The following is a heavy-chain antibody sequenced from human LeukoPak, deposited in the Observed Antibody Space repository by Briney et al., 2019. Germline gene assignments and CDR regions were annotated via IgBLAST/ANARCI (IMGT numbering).Heavy chain of an antibody. Sequence: PSETLSLTCAVYGGSFSGYYWSWIRQPPGKGLEWIGEINHSGSTNYNPSLKSRVTISVDTSKNQFSLKLSSVTAADTAVYYCASGGYDIDWFDPWGQGTLVTVSS. J-gene: IGHJ5*02. CDR3: ASGGYDIDWFDP. CDR1: GGSFSGYY. D-gene: IGHD3-9*01. CDR2: INHSGST. V-gene: IGHV4-34*01.